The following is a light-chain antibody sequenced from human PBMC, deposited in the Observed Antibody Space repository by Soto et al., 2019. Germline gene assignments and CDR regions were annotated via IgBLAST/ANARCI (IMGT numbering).Light chain of an antibody. CDR1: QSVSSNF. V-gene: IGKV3-20*01. CDR2: GAS. J-gene: IGKJ2*01. Sequence: EIVLTQSPGTLSLSPGERATIACRASQSVSSNFLAWYQQKPGQAPRLLIYGASCRATGIPDRFSGSGSGTDFSLTISRLEHEYFAVYYCQQYGSSTTVAQGTKREIK. CDR3: QQYGSSTT.